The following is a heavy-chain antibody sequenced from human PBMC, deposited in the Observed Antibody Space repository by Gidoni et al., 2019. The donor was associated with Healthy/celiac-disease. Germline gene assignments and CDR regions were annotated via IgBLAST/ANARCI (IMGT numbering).Heavy chain of an antibody. D-gene: IGHD2-21*02. J-gene: IGHJ6*02. CDR1: GFPFSYYY. CDR2: ISSSGSTI. Sequence: QVQLVESGGGLVKPGGSLRLSCAASGFPFSYYYMSWIRQAPGKGLEWVSYISSSGSTIYYADSVKGRFTISRDNAKNSLYLQMNSLRAEDTAVYYCARAVYPDFAVVTAIRYPYGMDVWGQGTTVTVSS. V-gene: IGHV3-11*01. CDR3: ARAVYPDFAVVTAIRYPYGMDV.